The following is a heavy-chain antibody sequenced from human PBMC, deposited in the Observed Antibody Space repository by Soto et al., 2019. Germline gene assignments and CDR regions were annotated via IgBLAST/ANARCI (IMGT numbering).Heavy chain of an antibody. CDR1: GFTFSSYA. CDR2: ISGSGGST. Sequence: QPGGSLRLSCAASGFTFSSYAMSWVRQAPGKGLEWVSAISGSGGSTYYADSVKGRFTISRDNSKNTLYLQMNSLRAEDTAVYYCAKDDIVVVVAATPHDAFDIWGQGTMVTVSS. V-gene: IGHV3-23*01. D-gene: IGHD2-15*01. J-gene: IGHJ3*02. CDR3: AKDDIVVVVAATPHDAFDI.